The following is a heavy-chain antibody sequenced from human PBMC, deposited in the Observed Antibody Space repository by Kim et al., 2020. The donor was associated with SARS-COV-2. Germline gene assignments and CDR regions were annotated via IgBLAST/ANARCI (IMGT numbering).Heavy chain of an antibody. CDR2: IDCANGNR. J-gene: IGHJ4*02. Sequence: ASVKVSCKTSGHTFSRDSIHWVRQAPGQRLEWMGGIDCANGNRKYSQKFQGRVTFTSDTSASTAYMELSSLRSEDSAVYYCLGGYYFEYLGQGTLVTV. V-gene: IGHV1-3*01. CDR3: LGGYYFEY. D-gene: IGHD2-15*01. CDR1: GHTFSRDS.